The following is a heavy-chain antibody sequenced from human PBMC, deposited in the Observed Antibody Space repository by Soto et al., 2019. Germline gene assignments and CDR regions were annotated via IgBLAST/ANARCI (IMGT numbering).Heavy chain of an antibody. CDR1: GFTFSRYS. J-gene: IGHJ4*02. Sequence: QVQLMESGGGVVQPRGSLRLSYVTSGFTFSRYSMHWFRQAPGKGLEWVAVTSSDGGTKFYADSVKGRFTVSRDNSKNTLYLQMNSLRPEDTAVYYCAREVVLTEWYFDNWGQGILVTVSS. D-gene: IGHD2-21*01. V-gene: IGHV3-30-3*01. CDR3: AREVVLTEWYFDN. CDR2: TSSDGGTK.